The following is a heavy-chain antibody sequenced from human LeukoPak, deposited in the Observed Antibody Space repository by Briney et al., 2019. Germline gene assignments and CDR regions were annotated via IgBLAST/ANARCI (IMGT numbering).Heavy chain of an antibody. Sequence: PSETLSLTCSVSGASNSNYYWIWIRQPAGKGLEWIGLIYTSGNTNYNPSLKSRVTMSVDTSKNQFSLKPSSVTAADTAVYYCARVRGITSMAYFDYWGQGTLVTVSS. CDR1: GASNSNYY. V-gene: IGHV4-4*07. CDR3: ARVRGITSMAYFDY. J-gene: IGHJ4*02. D-gene: IGHD5-18*01. CDR2: IYTSGNT.